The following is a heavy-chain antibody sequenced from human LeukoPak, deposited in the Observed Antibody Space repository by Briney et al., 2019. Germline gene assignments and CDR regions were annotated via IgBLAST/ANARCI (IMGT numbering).Heavy chain of an antibody. CDR1: GFTLVDY. Sequence: ASVTVSCKASGFTLVDYIHWVRQDPRQGLQWMGWINPNSGDTEYAQKFQGRVTMTRDTSVSTVYMELSSLRSDDTAVYYCARADSVPAGDYHYWYMDVWGKGTTVTVSS. CDR2: INPNSGDT. CDR3: ARADSVPAGDYHYWYMDV. D-gene: IGHD6-13*01. V-gene: IGHV1-2*02. J-gene: IGHJ6*03.